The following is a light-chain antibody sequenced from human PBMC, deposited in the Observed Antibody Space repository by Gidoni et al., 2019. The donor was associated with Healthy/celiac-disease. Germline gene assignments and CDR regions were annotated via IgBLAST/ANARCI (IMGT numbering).Light chain of an antibody. V-gene: IGLV1-51*01. Sequence: QSVLTQPPSVSAAPGQKVTISCSGSSSNIGNTYVSWYQQLPGTAPKLLIYDNNKRPSGIPDRFSGSKSGTSATLGITGLQTGDEADYYCGTWDSSLSAGEVVFGGGTKLTVL. J-gene: IGLJ2*01. CDR1: SSNIGNTY. CDR3: GTWDSSLSAGEVV. CDR2: DNN.